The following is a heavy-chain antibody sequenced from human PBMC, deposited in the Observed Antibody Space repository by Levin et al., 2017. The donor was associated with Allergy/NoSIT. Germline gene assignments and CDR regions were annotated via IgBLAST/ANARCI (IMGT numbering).Heavy chain of an antibody. CDR1: GFTFSDYY. Sequence: SCAASGFTFSDYYMSWIRQAPGKGLEWVSYISTSSSHTNYADSVKGRFTISRDNAKNSLYLQMNSLRVEDTAVYYCARAASGATTVPAGYWGQGTLVTVSS. J-gene: IGHJ4*02. D-gene: IGHD5-24*01. CDR3: ARAASGATTVPAGY. V-gene: IGHV3-11*05. CDR2: ISTSSSHT.